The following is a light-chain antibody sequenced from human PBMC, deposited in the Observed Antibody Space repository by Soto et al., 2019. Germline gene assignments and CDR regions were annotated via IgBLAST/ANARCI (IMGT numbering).Light chain of an antibody. J-gene: IGLJ1*01. V-gene: IGLV2-14*01. CDR2: DVS. CDR1: SSDVGGYNY. CDR3: SSYTSSSTLYV. Sequence: LTQPASVSGSTGQSFTFSCTGTSSDVGGYNYVSWYQQHPGNAPKLMIYDVSNRPSGVSNRFSGSKSGNTASLAISGLQAEDEADYYCSSYTSSSTLYVFGTGTKVTVL.